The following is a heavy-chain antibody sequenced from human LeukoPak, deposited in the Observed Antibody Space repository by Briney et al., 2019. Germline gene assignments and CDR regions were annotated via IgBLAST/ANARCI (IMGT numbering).Heavy chain of an antibody. CDR2: IYYSGST. V-gene: IGHV4-59*01. D-gene: IGHD3-22*01. Sequence: SETLSLTCTVSGGSISSYYWSWIRQPPGKGLEWIGYIYYSGSTNYNPSLKSRVTISVDTSKNQFSLKLSSVTAADTAVYYCAGEQNDRRGFQHWGQGTLVTVSS. J-gene: IGHJ1*01. CDR3: AGEQNDRRGFQH. CDR1: GGSISSYY.